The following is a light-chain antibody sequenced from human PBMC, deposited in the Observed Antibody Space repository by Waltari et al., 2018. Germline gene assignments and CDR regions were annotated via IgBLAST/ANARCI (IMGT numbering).Light chain of an antibody. CDR1: SSNIGAGYD. Sequence: QSVLTQPPSVSGAPGQTVTIYCTGSSSNIGAGYDVHWYQQLPGAAPKLLIHGNRNRPSGVPDRFFGFNSDTSASLAITGLQAEDEADYYCQSYDSNLSGYVFGTGTKVSVL. CDR2: GNR. V-gene: IGLV1-40*01. J-gene: IGLJ1*01. CDR3: QSYDSNLSGYV.